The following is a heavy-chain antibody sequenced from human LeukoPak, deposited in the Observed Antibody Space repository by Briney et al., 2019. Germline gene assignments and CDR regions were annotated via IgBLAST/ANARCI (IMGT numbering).Heavy chain of an antibody. Sequence: PGGSLRLSCAASGFTFSSYAMSWVRQAPGEGLEWVSTISSSGATIYYADSVKGRFTISRDNSENTLYLQMNSLRAEDTAVYYCAKRRGSYGPFDYWGQGTLATVSS. CDR3: AKRRGSYGPFDY. D-gene: IGHD1-26*01. CDR1: GFTFSSYA. J-gene: IGHJ4*02. V-gene: IGHV3-23*01. CDR2: ISSSGATI.